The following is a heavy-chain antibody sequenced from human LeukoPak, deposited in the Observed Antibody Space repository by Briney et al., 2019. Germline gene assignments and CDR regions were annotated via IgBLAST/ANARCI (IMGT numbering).Heavy chain of an antibody. Sequence: GGSLRLSCAASGFSFSNYWMSWVRQAPGKGLEWVANIRQDRSAKYYVDSVNGRFTISRGNAKKSVYLQMNSLRVEDTAVYYCARDPLSPDYGDLDPWGQGTLVTVSS. CDR3: ARDPLSPDYGDLDP. CDR2: IRQDRSAK. D-gene: IGHD4-17*01. V-gene: IGHV3-7*01. J-gene: IGHJ5*02. CDR1: GFSFSNYW.